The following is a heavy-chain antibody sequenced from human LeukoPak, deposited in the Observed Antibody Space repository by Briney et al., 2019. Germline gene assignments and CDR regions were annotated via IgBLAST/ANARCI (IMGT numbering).Heavy chain of an antibody. CDR1: GFTFSSYE. CDR3: ARENGLLGQH. CDR2: ISSSGSTI. J-gene: IGHJ1*01. V-gene: IGHV3-48*03. Sequence: GGSLRLSCAASGFTFSSYEMNWVRQAPGKGLEWVSYISSSGSTIYYADSVKGRFTISRDNAKKSLYLQMNSLRAEDTAVYYCARENGLLGQHWGQGTLVTVSS. D-gene: IGHD3-10*01.